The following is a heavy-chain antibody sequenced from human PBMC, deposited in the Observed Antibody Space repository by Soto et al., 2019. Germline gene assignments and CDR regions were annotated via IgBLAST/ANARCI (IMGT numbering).Heavy chain of an antibody. J-gene: IGHJ2*01. CDR1: GFTFNSYG. Sequence: GGSLRLSCAASGFTFNSYGTNWVRQAPGKGLEWVSYISTGSASIYYADSVKGRFTISRDNAKNSLFLQMNSLRDEDTAVYYCARDSASYSSSSGSYWYLDLWGRGTLVTVSS. CDR2: ISTGSASI. D-gene: IGHD6-6*01. CDR3: ARDSASYSSSSGSYWYLDL. V-gene: IGHV3-48*02.